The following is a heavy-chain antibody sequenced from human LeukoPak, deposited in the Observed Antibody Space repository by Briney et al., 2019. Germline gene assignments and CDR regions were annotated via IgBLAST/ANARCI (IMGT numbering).Heavy chain of an antibody. CDR2: ISGSGGST. J-gene: IGHJ5*02. CDR3: AKTNSNSVSSSWYMDWFDP. V-gene: IGHV3-23*01. Sequence: GGSLRLSCAASGFTFSSYAMSWVRQAPGKGLEGVSAISGSGGSTYYADSVKGRFTISRDNYKNTLYLQMNSLRAEDTAVYYCAKTNSNSVSSSWYMDWFDPWGQGTLVTVSS. D-gene: IGHD6-13*01. CDR1: GFTFSSYA.